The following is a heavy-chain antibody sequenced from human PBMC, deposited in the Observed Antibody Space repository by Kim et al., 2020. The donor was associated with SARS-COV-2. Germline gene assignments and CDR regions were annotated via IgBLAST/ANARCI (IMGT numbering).Heavy chain of an antibody. CDR1: GFTFSSYG. Sequence: GGSLRLSCAASGFTFSSYGMHWVRQAPGKGLEWVAVISYDGSNKYYADSVKGRFTISRDNSKNTLYLQMNSLRAEDTAVYYCAKEGGDDVEDYGDDYYYSGIDYWGQGTTVTVSS. D-gene: IGHD4-17*01. V-gene: IGHV3-30*18. CDR2: ISYDGSNK. J-gene: IGHJ6*02. CDR3: AKEGGDDVEDYGDDYYYSGIDY.